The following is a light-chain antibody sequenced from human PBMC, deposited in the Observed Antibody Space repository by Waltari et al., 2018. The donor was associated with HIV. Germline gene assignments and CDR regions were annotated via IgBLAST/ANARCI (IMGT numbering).Light chain of an antibody. V-gene: IGLV2-11*01. Sequence: QSALTQPRSVSGSPGQSVTISGTGPSSDVGVYNYVSWYQQHPGKAPKLMIYDVSKRPSGVPDRFSGSKSGNTASLTISGLQAEDEADYYCCSYAGSYFYVFGTGTKVTVL. J-gene: IGLJ1*01. CDR3: CSYAGSYFYV. CDR1: SSDVGVYNY. CDR2: DVS.